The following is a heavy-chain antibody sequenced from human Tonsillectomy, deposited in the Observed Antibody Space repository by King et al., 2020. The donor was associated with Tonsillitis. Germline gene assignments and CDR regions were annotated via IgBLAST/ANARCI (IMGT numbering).Heavy chain of an antibody. V-gene: IGHV3-23*04. D-gene: IGHD6-19*01. J-gene: IGHJ1*01. CDR2: ISGSGGSS. CDR1: GFTFSSYA. CDR3: AKGSWQWLAQYFQH. Sequence: VQLVESGGGLVQPGGSLRLSCAASGFTFSSYAMSWVRQAPGKGLELVSAISGSGGSSFYADSVKGRFTISRDNSKNTLYLQMNSLRAEDTAVYYCAKGSWQWLAQYFQHWGQGTLVTVSS.